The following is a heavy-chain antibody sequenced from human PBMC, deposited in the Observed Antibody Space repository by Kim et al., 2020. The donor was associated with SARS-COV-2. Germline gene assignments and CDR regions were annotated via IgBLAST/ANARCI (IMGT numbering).Heavy chain of an antibody. D-gene: IGHD3-22*01. V-gene: IGHV4-34*01. J-gene: IGHJ4*02. Sequence: SETLSLTCAVYDGSFSDYFWSWIRQPPGQGREWIAQIHHSGNTNYNPSLKSRVTISVDTSKKQISLKVFSVTAADTAVYYCARTYYGFDYWGQGTLVTVSS. CDR3: ARTYYGFDY. CDR1: DGSFSDYF. CDR2: IHHSGNT.